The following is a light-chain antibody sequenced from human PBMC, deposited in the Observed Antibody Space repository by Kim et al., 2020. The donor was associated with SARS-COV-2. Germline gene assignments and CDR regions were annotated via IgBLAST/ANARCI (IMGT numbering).Light chain of an antibody. J-gene: IGLJ2*01. CDR3: SSRDSSGNHVL. CDR2: GKN. CDR1: SLRSYY. V-gene: IGLV3-19*01. Sequence: SSELTQYPAVSVALGQTVRITCQGDSLRSYYASWYQQKPGQAPVLVIFGKNNRPSGIPDRFSGSSSGNTASLTITGPQAEDEADYYCSSRDSSGNHVLFGGGTQLTVL.